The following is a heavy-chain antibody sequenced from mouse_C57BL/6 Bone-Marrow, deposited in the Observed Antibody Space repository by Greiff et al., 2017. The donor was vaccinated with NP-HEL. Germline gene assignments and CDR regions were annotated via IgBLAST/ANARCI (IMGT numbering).Heavy chain of an antibody. CDR1: GFTFSDYG. J-gene: IGHJ3*01. Sequence: EVKLMESGGGLVKPGGSLKLSCAASGFTFSDYGMHWVRQAPEKGLEWVAYISSGSSTIYYADTVKGRFTISRDNAKNTLFLQMTSLRSEDTAMYYCARNGELGPFAYWGQGTLVTVSA. V-gene: IGHV5-17*01. D-gene: IGHD4-1*01. CDR2: ISSGSSTI. CDR3: ARNGELGPFAY.